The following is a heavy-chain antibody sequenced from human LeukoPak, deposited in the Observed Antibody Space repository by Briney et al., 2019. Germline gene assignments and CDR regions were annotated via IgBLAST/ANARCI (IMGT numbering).Heavy chain of an antibody. V-gene: IGHV4-34*01. CDR3: ARQTNLRKLDY. D-gene: IGHD1-1*01. J-gene: IGHJ4*02. CDR1: GGSFSGYY. Sequence: SETLSLTCAVYGGSFSGYYWSWIRQPPGKGLEWIGEINHSGSTNYNPSLKSRVTISVDTSKNQFSLKLSSVTAADTAVYYCARQTNLRKLDYWDQGSLVTVSS. CDR2: INHSGST.